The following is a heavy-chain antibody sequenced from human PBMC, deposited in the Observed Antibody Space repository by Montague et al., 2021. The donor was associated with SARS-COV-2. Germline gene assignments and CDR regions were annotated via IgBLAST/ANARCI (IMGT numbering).Heavy chain of an antibody. J-gene: IGHJ6*02. CDR2: INHSGST. Sequence: SETLSLTCAVYGGSFSGYYWSWIRQPTGKGLEWMGEINHSGSTNYNPSLKSRGTISVDTSKNQFSLKLSSVTAADTAVYYCARVRYYGSGTSLGMDVWGQGTTVTVSS. D-gene: IGHD3-10*01. CDR1: GGSFSGYY. CDR3: ARVRYYGSGTSLGMDV. V-gene: IGHV4-34*01.